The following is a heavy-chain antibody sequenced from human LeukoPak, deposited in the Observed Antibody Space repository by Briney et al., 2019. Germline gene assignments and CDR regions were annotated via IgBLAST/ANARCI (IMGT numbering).Heavy chain of an antibody. D-gene: IGHD5-24*01. CDR2: ISPSGGST. J-gene: IGHJ5*02. Sequence: ASVKVSCKPSGYTFTGYYMHWVRQAPGQGPEGMGGISPSGGSTTYAQKLQDRLTLTRDMSTSTDYLELSSLRSEDTAVYYCARDNSVRDEAWWFNPWGQGTLVTVSS. V-gene: IGHV1-46*01. CDR1: GYTFTGYY. CDR3: ARDNSVRDEAWWFNP.